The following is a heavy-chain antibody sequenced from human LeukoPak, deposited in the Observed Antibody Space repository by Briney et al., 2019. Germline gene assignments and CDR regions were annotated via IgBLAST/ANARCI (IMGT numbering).Heavy chain of an antibody. CDR1: GSTFYMYA. D-gene: IGHD3-22*01. Sequence: GGSLTLSCQASGSTFYMYAMSWVRQAPGKGLEWVASMCGTAGCTFYPDSVKGRFTISRDNSKNVLYLRMNSLTAEDTAIYYCAKDRPNFHENSGHYYRRDGDSWGQGTLVTVSS. V-gene: IGHV3-23*01. J-gene: IGHJ5*01. CDR2: MCGTAGCT. CDR3: AKDRPNFHENSGHYYRRDGDS.